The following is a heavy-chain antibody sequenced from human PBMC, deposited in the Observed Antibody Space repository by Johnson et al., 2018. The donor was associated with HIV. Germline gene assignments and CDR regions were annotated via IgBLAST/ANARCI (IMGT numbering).Heavy chain of an antibody. Sequence: VQLVESGGGLVQPGGSLRLSCAASGFTFSSYDMHWVRQATGKGPEWVSAIGTAGDTYYPGSVKGRFTISRENAKNSLYLQMNSLRAGDTAVYYCARAQSTYYYEEDAFDIWGQGTMVTVSS. D-gene: IGHD3-22*01. CDR3: ARAQSTYYYEEDAFDI. J-gene: IGHJ3*02. CDR2: IGTAGDT. CDR1: GFTFSSYD. V-gene: IGHV3-13*01.